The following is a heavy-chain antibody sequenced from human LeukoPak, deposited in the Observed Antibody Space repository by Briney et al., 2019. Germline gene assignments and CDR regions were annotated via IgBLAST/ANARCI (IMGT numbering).Heavy chain of an antibody. CDR1: GFTFSSYA. CDR3: ARDLLGYSYDAYYFDF. J-gene: IGHJ4*02. Sequence: GGSLRLSCAASGFTFSSYAMSWVRQAPGKGLEWVSAIRGSGGSTYYADSVRGRFTISRDNSKNTLFLQMNSLRAEDTAVYFCARDLLGYSYDAYYFDFWGQGTLVTVSS. V-gene: IGHV3-23*01. CDR2: IRGSGGST. D-gene: IGHD5-18*01.